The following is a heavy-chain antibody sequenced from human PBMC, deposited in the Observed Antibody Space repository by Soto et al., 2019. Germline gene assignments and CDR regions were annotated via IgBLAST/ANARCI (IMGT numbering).Heavy chain of an antibody. D-gene: IGHD5-12*01. Sequence: SETLSLTCTVSGGSVSSGSYYWSWIRQPPGKGLEWIGYIYYSGSTNYNPSLKSRVTISVDTSKNQFSLKLSSVTAADTAVYYCAGRDGYNFAEYFQHWGQGTLVTVSS. CDR1: GGSVSSGSYY. J-gene: IGHJ1*01. CDR2: IYYSGST. CDR3: AGRDGYNFAEYFQH. V-gene: IGHV4-61*01.